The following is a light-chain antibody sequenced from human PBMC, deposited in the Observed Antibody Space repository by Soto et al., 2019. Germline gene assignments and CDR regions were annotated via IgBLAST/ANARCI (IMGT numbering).Light chain of an antibody. Sequence: QSALTQPASVSGSPGQSIIISCTGTSSDVGNYKYVSWYQQHPGKAPKLMIYEVSNRPSGVSNRFSGSKSGNTASLTISGLQAEDETDYYCFSYTSSGTHVFGTGTKVTVL. CDR2: EVS. CDR1: SSDVGNYKY. V-gene: IGLV2-14*01. J-gene: IGLJ1*01. CDR3: FSYTSSGTHV.